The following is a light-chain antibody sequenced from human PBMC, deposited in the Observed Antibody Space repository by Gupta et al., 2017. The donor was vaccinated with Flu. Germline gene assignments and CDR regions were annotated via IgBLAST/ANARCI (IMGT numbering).Light chain of an antibody. CDR1: SSDVGGPTH. Sequence: QSALPQPASVSGSPGQSITISCTGTSSDVGGPTHVTWYQQHPGKAPKLIIYEATKRPAEVSKRFSCFKSTNTASLTSSGHQAEDEADYCGCSDTSIITPVFGGGTKVTVL. CDR2: EAT. V-gene: IGLV2-14*01. CDR3: CSDTSIITPV. J-gene: IGLJ2*01.